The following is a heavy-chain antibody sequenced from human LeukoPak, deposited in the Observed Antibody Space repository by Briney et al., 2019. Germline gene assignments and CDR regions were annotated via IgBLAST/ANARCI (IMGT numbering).Heavy chain of an antibody. D-gene: IGHD4-11*01. CDR1: GFTLSSYW. Sequence: GRSLRLSCAASGFTLSSYWMSWGRQAPGKGQEWVANIKQDGSEKYYVDSVKGRFTISRDNAKNSLYLQMNSLRAEDTAVYYCARDCDYPNWFDPWGQGTLVTVSS. V-gene: IGHV3-7*01. CDR2: IKQDGSEK. J-gene: IGHJ5*02. CDR3: ARDCDYPNWFDP.